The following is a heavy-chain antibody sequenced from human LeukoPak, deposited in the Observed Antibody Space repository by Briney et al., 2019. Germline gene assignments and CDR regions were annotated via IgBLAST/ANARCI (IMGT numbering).Heavy chain of an antibody. CDR3: AREREVYYGMDV. CDR1: GFTFSSYA. V-gene: IGHV3-21*01. J-gene: IGHJ6*02. Sequence: GGSLRLSCAASGFTFSSYAMSWVRQAPGKGLEWVSSISSSSSYIYYAGSVKGRFTISRDNAKNSLYLQMNSLRAEDTAVYYCAREREVYYGMDVWGQGTTVTVSS. CDR2: ISSSSSYI.